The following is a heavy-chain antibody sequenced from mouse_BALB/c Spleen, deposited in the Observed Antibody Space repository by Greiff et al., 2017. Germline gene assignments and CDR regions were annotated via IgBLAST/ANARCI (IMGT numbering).Heavy chain of an antibody. CDR3: ARDLIYDYDEGNWFAY. Sequence: EVHLVESGGGLVKPGGSLKLSCAASGFTFSDYYMYWVRQTPEKRLEWVATISDGGSYTYYPDSVKGRFTISRDNAKNNLYLQMSSLKSEDTAMYYCARDLIYDYDEGNWFAYWGQGTLVTVSA. CDR2: ISDGGSYT. D-gene: IGHD2-4*01. V-gene: IGHV5-4*02. CDR1: GFTFSDYY. J-gene: IGHJ3*01.